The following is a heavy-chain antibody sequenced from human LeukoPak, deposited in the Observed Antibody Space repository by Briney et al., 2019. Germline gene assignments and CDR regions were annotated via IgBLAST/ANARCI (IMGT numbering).Heavy chain of an antibody. D-gene: IGHD2-15*01. V-gene: IGHV4-4*02. J-gene: IGHJ4*02. CDR1: GSSISSSNW. CDR2: IYHSGST. Sequence: SGTLSLTCAVSGSSISSSNWWSWVRQPPGKGLDWTGEIYHSGSTNYNPSLKSRVTISVDKSKNQFSLKLSSVTAADTAVYYCASNLDCSGGSCYPGYFDYWGQGTLVTVSS. CDR3: ASNLDCSGGSCYPGYFDY.